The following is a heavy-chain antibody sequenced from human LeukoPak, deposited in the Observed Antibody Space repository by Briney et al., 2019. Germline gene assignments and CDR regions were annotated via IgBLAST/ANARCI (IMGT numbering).Heavy chain of an antibody. CDR2: ISWNSGSI. J-gene: IGHJ4*02. D-gene: IGHD6-19*01. V-gene: IGHV3-9*01. CDR3: AKGSSGWRLPYYFDY. Sequence: PGRSLRLSCAASGLTFDDYAMHWVRQAPGKGLEWVSGISWNSGSIGYADSVKGRFTISRDNAKNSLYLQMNSLRAEDTALYYCAKGSSGWRLPYYFDYWGQGTLVTVSS. CDR1: GLTFDDYA.